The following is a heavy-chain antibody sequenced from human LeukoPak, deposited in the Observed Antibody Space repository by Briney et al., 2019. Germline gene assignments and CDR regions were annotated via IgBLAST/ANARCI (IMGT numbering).Heavy chain of an antibody. V-gene: IGHV1-18*01. D-gene: IGHD6-19*01. CDR3: ARDPTNTSGRYAYFDF. Sequence: ASVKVSFKASGYTFNHHGISWVRQAPGEGGEGMGWVSCFNGDTHYAQKFQGRVTMTRDTSTTTAYMELRSLRSDDTALYYCARDPTNTSGRYAYFDFWGQGTLVTVSS. CDR1: GYTFNHHG. CDR2: VSCFNGDT. J-gene: IGHJ4*02.